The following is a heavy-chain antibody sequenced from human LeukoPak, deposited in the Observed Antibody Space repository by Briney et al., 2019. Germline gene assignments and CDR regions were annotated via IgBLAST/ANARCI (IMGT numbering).Heavy chain of an antibody. D-gene: IGHD2-21*01. CDR3: AKLGGRYCYFNFDI. V-gene: IGHV3-23*01. CDR1: GFTFSSYA. Sequence: GGSLRLFCAASGFTFSSYAMGWVRQTPGKGPEWILAISGSVGSTYYADSVKGRFTISRDNSKNTLYLQMNSLRAEGTAVYYCAKLGGRYCYFNFDIWGQGTMVTVSS. CDR2: ISGSVGST. J-gene: IGHJ3*02.